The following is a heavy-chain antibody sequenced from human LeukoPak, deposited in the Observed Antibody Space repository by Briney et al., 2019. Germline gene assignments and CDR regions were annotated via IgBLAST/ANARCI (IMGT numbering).Heavy chain of an antibody. CDR2: VDHTGST. Sequence: PSETLSLTCSVSDDCITMYYWTWIRQPPGKGLEWIGYVDHTGSTNFNPSLNGRVSISRDTTNNLFSLRLRSVTAADTAVYFCARGRVSSSTWYSTYYYYFYMDVWGKGTTVTVSS. D-gene: IGHD1-1*01. CDR3: ARGRVSSSTWYSTYYYYFYMDV. J-gene: IGHJ6*03. V-gene: IGHV4-59*01. CDR1: DDCITMYY.